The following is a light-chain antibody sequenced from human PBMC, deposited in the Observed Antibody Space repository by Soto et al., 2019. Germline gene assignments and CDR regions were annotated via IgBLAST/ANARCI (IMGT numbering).Light chain of an antibody. CDR3: SSYTGSGTF. CDR1: SSDVGGYDQ. CDR2: AVT. J-gene: IGLJ2*01. Sequence: QSALTQPASVSGSPGQSIAISCTGTSSDVGGYDQVSWYQQHPGKAPKLMIYAVTTRPSGVSNRFSVSKSGNTASLTISGLQAEDEADYYCSSYTGSGTFFGGGTKLTVL. V-gene: IGLV2-14*01.